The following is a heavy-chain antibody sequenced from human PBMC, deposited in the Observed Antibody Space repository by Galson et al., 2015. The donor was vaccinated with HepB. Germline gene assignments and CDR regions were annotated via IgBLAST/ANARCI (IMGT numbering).Heavy chain of an antibody. J-gene: IGHJ6*02. Sequence: CAISGDSVSSNSAAWNWIRQSPSRGLEGLGRTCYRSKGYNDYAVSVKSRITINPDTSKNQFSLQLNSVTPEDTAVYYCAREATMIVVVISPLYYYYGMDVWVQGTTVTVSS. V-gene: IGHV6-1*01. CDR1: GDSVSSNSAA. D-gene: IGHD3-22*01. CDR3: AREATMIVVVISPLYYYYGMDV. CDR2: TCYRSKGYN.